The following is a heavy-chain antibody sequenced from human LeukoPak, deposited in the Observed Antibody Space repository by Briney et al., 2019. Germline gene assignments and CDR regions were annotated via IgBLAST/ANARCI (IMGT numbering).Heavy chain of an antibody. CDR2: IYYSGST. CDR1: GGSINSCGYY. J-gene: IGHJ4*02. V-gene: IGHV4-31*02. D-gene: IGHD3-22*01. CDR3: ARGNRHYYDSSGYYYGALFDY. Sequence: TLSLTCTVSGGSINSCGYYWSWIRQHPGKGLEWIGYIYYSGSTYYNPSLKSRVTISVYTSKNQFSLKLSSVTAADTAVYYCARGNRHYYDSSGYYYGALFDYWGQGTLVTVSS.